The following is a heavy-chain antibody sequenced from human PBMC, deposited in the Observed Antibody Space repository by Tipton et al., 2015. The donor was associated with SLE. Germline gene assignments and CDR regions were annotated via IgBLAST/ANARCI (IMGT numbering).Heavy chain of an antibody. V-gene: IGHV4-4*08. CDR1: GGSISSYY. CDR3: AGGYDFSSGFEAFDI. CDR2: IYRTGNT. Sequence: TLSLTCTVSGGSISSYYWSWIRQPPGKGLEWIGYIYRTGNTIYNPSLSSRLTISVDTSKNQFSLKLDSVTATDTALYYCAGGYDFSSGFEAFDIWGQGTMVTVSS. J-gene: IGHJ3*02. D-gene: IGHD3-3*01.